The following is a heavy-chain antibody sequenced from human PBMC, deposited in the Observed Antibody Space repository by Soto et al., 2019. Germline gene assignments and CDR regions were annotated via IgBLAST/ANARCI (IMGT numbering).Heavy chain of an antibody. Sequence: EVQLLESGGGLVQPGGSLRLSCAASGLTFSGYGMSWVRQAPGTGLERVSAISGSGSTTYYADSVKGRCTISRDDSKNIRLLEMNSLGAEDTAVYYCVTRSRGLQSSPPRLDSWGQGTLVTVSS. CDR2: ISGSGSTT. J-gene: IGHJ4*02. V-gene: IGHV3-23*01. D-gene: IGHD4-4*01. CDR3: VTRSRGLQSSPPRLDS. CDR1: GLTFSGYG.